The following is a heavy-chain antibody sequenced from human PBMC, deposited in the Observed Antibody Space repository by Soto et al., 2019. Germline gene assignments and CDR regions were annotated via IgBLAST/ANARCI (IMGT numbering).Heavy chain of an antibody. CDR1: GFTFSSYG. V-gene: IGHV3-30*03. CDR3: AIPPDIVVVPAAISMDV. D-gene: IGHD2-2*01. J-gene: IGHJ6*02. Sequence: GGSLRLSCAASGFTFSSYGMHWVRQAPGKGLEWVAVISYDGSNKYYADSVKGRFTISRDNSKNTLYLQMNSLRAEDTAVYYCAIPPDIVVVPAAISMDVRGQGTTVTVSS. CDR2: ISYDGSNK.